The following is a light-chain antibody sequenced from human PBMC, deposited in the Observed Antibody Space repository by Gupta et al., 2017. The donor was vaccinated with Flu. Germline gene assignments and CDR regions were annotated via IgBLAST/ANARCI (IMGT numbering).Light chain of an antibody. J-gene: IGKJ5*01. CDR2: LGS. Sequence: IACRSRQSLLRQSGNSYLDWYLQKPGQAPQLLIYLGSNRATGVPDRFSGSASGTDFTLKISRVEAEDVGVYYCLQALQSPRTFGHGTRVEIK. V-gene: IGKV2-28*01. CDR3: LQALQSPRT. CDR1: QSLLRQSGNSY.